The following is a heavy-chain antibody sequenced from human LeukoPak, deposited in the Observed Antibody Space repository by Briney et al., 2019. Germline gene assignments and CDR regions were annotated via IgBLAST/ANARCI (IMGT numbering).Heavy chain of an antibody. CDR3: ARGDRPGDYYYGMDV. V-gene: IGHV1-69*04. CDR2: IIPILGIA. D-gene: IGHD3-10*01. J-gene: IGHJ6*02. CDR1: GGTFSSYA. Sequence: ASVKVSCKASGGTFSSYAISWVRQAPGQGLEWMGRIIPILGIANYAQKFQGRVTITADKSTSTAYMELSSLRSEDTAVYYCARGDRPGDYYYGMDVWGQGTTVTVSS.